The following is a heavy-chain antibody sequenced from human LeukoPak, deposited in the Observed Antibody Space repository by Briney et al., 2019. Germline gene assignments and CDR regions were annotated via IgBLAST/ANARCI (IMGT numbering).Heavy chain of an antibody. CDR2: ITWNSGSI. Sequence: GRSLRLSCAASGFTFADYAMHWVRQVPGKGLEWVSGITWNSGSIGYADSEKGRFTISRDNAKNSLYLQMNSLRAEDTALYYCAKAGGEYWLYNDNWFDPWGQGTLVTVSS. CDR1: GFTFADYA. D-gene: IGHD3-16*01. V-gene: IGHV3-9*01. CDR3: AKAGGEYWLYNDNWFDP. J-gene: IGHJ5*02.